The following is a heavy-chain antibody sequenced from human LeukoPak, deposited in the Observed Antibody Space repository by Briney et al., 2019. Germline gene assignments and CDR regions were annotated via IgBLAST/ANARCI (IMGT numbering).Heavy chain of an antibody. Sequence: SETLSLTCTVSGGSISSYYWSWIRQPPGKGLEWIGYIYYSGSTNYNPSLKTRVTISVDTSKNQFSLKLSSVTAADTAVYYCARDQGGYSYGFDYWGQGTLVTVSP. CDR3: ARDQGGYSYGFDY. V-gene: IGHV4-59*01. CDR1: GGSISSYY. CDR2: IYYSGST. J-gene: IGHJ4*02. D-gene: IGHD5-18*01.